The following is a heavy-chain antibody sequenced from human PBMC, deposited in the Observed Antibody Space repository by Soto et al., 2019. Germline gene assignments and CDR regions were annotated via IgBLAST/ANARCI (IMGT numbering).Heavy chain of an antibody. D-gene: IGHD4-17*01. CDR3: ARLPNTHGDTN. J-gene: IGHJ4*02. Sequence: QVQLQQWGAGLLKPSETLSLTCAVYGGSFSGYYWSSIRQPPGKGLEWIGEINHRGSTNYNPSLKSRVTISVDTSKNQFSLKLSSVTAADTAVYYCARLPNTHGDTNWGQGTLVTVSS. CDR2: INHRGST. CDR1: GGSFSGYY. V-gene: IGHV4-34*01.